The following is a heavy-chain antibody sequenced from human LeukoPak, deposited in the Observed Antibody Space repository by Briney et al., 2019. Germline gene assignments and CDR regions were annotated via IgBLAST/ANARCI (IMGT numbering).Heavy chain of an antibody. CDR2: ISGSGGST. Sequence: GGSLRLSCAASGFTFSSYAMSWVRQAPGKGLEWVSAISGSGGSTYYADSVKGRFTISRDNAKNSLYLQMNSLRAEDTAVYYCARVKGRTGRAGFDPWGQGTLVTVSS. CDR1: GFTFSSYA. V-gene: IGHV3-23*01. CDR3: ARVKGRTGRAGFDP. J-gene: IGHJ5*02.